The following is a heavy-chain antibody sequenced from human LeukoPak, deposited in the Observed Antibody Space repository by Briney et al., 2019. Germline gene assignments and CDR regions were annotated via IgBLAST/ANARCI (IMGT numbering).Heavy chain of an antibody. V-gene: IGHV6-1*01. Sequence: SQTLSLTCAISGDSVSSNSAAWNWIRQSPSRGLEWLGRTYYRSSRSKWYNDYAVSVKSRITINPDTSKNQFSLQLNSVTPEDTAIYYCARNSGWLDYWGQGTLVTVSS. CDR3: ARNSGWLDY. D-gene: IGHD6-19*01. J-gene: IGHJ4*02. CDR2: TYYRSSRSKWYN. CDR1: GDSVSSNSAA.